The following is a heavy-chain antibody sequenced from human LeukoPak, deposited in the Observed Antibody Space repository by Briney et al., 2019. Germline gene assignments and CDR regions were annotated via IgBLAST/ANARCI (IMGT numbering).Heavy chain of an antibody. J-gene: IGHJ6*02. CDR2: IYYSGST. V-gene: IGHV4-59*01. CDR3: ARDLSGPSYYYYGMDV. CDR1: GGSISSYY. D-gene: IGHD3-3*01. Sequence: KTSETLSLTCTVSGGSISSYYWSWIRQPPGKGLEWIGYIYYSGSTDYNPSLKSRVTISVDTSKNQFSLKLSSVTAADTAVYYCARDLSGPSYYYYGMDVWGQGTTVTVSS.